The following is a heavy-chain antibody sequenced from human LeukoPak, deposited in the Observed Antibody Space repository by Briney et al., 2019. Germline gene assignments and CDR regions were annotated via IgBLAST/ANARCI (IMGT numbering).Heavy chain of an antibody. V-gene: IGHV3-48*03. Sequence: GGSLRLSCAASGFTFSSYEMNWVRQAPGKGLEWVSYISSSGSTIYYADSVKGRFTISRDNAKNSLYLQMNSLRAEDTAVYYCARSSVRVGPEDYWGQGTLVTVSS. D-gene: IGHD1-26*01. CDR2: ISSSGSTI. J-gene: IGHJ4*02. CDR1: GFTFSSYE. CDR3: ARSSVRVGPEDY.